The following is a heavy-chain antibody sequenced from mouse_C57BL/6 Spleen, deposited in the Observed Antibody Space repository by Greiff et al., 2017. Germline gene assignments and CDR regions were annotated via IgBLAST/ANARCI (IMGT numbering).Heavy chain of an antibody. CDR1: GYSITSGYY. CDR3: ATEKYFDY. CDR2: ISYDGSN. Sequence: VQLKESGPGLVKPSQSLSLTCSVTGYSITSGYYWNWIRQFPGNKLEWMGYISYDGSNNYNPSLKNRISITRDTSKNQCFLKLNSVTTEDTAKYYCATEKYFDYWGQGTTLTVSS. J-gene: IGHJ2*01. V-gene: IGHV3-6*01.